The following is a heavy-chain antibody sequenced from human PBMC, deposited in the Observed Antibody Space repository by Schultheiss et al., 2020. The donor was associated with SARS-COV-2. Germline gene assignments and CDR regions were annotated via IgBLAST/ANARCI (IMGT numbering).Heavy chain of an antibody. Sequence: GGSLRLSCTASGFTFSNYAMSWVRQAPGKGLEWVSAITDSGGDTYHADSVKGRFTISRDNSKSTLFLQMNSLRAEDTAVYYCARQVGGSFLFDYWGQGTLVTVSS. CDR3: ARQVGGSFLFDY. J-gene: IGHJ4*02. CDR1: GFTFSNYA. D-gene: IGHD1-26*01. CDR2: ITDSGGDT. V-gene: IGHV3-23*01.